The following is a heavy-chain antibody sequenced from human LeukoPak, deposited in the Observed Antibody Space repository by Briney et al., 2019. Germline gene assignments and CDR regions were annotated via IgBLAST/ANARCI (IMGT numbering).Heavy chain of an antibody. CDR1: GGTCSSYA. CDR2: IIPIFGIA. V-gene: IGHV1-69*04. J-gene: IGHJ4*02. Sequence: SVKVSCNASGGTCSSYAISWVRQAPGQGLEWMGRIIPIFGIANYAQKFQGRVTITADKSTSTAYMELSSLRSEDTAVYYCARDAGRYYDSSGYYYDYWGQGTLVTVSS. CDR3: ARDAGRYYDSSGYYYDY. D-gene: IGHD3-22*01.